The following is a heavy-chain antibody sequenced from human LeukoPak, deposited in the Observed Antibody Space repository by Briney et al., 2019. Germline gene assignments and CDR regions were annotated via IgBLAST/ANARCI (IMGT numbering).Heavy chain of an antibody. CDR2: ISGSGGST. V-gene: IGHV3-23*01. J-gene: IGHJ4*02. D-gene: IGHD6-19*01. CDR3: AKGLSGYSSGWYDLDY. Sequence: GGSLSLSCAVSGFTFSSYAMSWVRQAPRKGLEWVSAISGSGGSTYYADSVKGRFTIPRDNSKNTLYLQMNSLRAEDTAVYYCAKGLSGYSSGWYDLDYWGQGTLVTVSS. CDR1: GFTFSSYA.